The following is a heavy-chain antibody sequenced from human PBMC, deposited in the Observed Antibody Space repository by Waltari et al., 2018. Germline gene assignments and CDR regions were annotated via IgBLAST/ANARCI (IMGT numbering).Heavy chain of an antibody. CDR2: ITYDGDNK. CDR1: GFNFDSYG. Sequence: QMQLMESGGGVVEPGESLTISCTASGFNFDSYGMSWVRQTPGEAMEWLAFITYDGDNKYYLDALQGRLTISKDKSKYTVCWQIISLRGDGAAVYYCVKDGDDSLPGYDALAAWGQGTVVSVSS. CDR3: VKDGDDSLPGYDALAA. D-gene: IGHD2-15*01. V-gene: IGHV3-30*02. J-gene: IGHJ3*01.